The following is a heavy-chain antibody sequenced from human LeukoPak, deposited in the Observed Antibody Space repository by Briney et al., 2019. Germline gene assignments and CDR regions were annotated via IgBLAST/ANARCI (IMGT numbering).Heavy chain of an antibody. CDR2: ISAYNGNT. CDR1: GYTFTSYG. CDR3: ARNILRFLEWLLPDYYYYYMDV. V-gene: IGHV1-18*01. D-gene: IGHD3-3*01. Sequence: ASVKVSCKASGYTFTSYGISWVRQAPGQGLEWMGWISAYNGNTNYAQKLKGRVTMTTDTSTSTAYMELRSLRSDDTAVYYCARNILRFLEWLLPDYYYYYMDVWGKGTTVTVSS. J-gene: IGHJ6*03.